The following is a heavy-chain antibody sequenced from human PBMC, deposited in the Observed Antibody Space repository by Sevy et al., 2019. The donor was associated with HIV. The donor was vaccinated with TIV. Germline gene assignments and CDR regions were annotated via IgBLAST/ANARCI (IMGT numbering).Heavy chain of an antibody. D-gene: IGHD3-10*01. V-gene: IGHV4-39*01. CDR3: ARHGGLVDRAFDF. J-gene: IGHJ4*02. CDR1: GVSMSSSDYD. CDR2: MYFSGRS. Sequence: SETLSLTCTVSGVSMSSSDYDWGWIRQPPGKGLEWIGSMYFSGRSKYKSSLQSRVTISIDKPKNQFSLTVTSVTVADTAVYYCARHGGLVDRAFDFWGQGTLVTVSS.